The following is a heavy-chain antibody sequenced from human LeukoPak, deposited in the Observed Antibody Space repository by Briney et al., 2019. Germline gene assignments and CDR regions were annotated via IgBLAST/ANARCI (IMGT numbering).Heavy chain of an antibody. D-gene: IGHD6-19*01. CDR1: GFTFSDYY. J-gene: IGHJ5*02. Sequence: GGSLRLSCAASGFTFSDYYMSWIRQAPGKGLEWVSYISSSGSTIYYADSVKGRFTISRDNAKNSLYLQMNSLRAEDTAVYYCARVAGVAVAGSWVNWFDPWGQGTLVTVSS. CDR2: ISSSGSTI. CDR3: ARVAGVAVAGSWVNWFDP. V-gene: IGHV3-11*04.